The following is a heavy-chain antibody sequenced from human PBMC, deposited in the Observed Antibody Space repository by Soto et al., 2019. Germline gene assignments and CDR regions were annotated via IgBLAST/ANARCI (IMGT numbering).Heavy chain of an antibody. D-gene: IGHD3-9*01. J-gene: IGHJ4*02. CDR3: AKGLSGYFDWLAGY. Sequence: PGGSLRLSCAASGFTFSSYAMHWVRQAPGKGLEYVSAISSNGGSTYYANSVKGRFTISRDNSKNTLYLQMGSLRAEDMAVYYCAKGLSGYFDWLAGYWGQGTLVTVSS. V-gene: IGHV3-64*01. CDR1: GFTFSSYA. CDR2: ISSNGGST.